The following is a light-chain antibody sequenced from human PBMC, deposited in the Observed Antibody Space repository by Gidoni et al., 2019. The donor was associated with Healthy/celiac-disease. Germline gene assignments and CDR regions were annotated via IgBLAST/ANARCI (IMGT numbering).Light chain of an antibody. CDR1: QSVSSSY. Sequence: EIVLTQSPGTLSLSPGERATLSCRAHQSVSSSYLAWYQQKPGQAPRLLIYGASSRATGIPDRFSGSGSGTDFTFTISRLEPEDFAVYYCQQYGSFFGGGTKVEIK. J-gene: IGKJ4*01. CDR2: GAS. V-gene: IGKV3-20*01. CDR3: QQYGSF.